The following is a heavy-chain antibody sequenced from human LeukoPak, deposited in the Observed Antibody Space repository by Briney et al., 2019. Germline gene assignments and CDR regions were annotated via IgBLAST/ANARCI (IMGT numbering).Heavy chain of an antibody. CDR2: INHSGST. D-gene: IGHD1-1*01. J-gene: IGHJ4*02. CDR1: GGSISSYY. CDR3: ARGINELGFDY. V-gene: IGHV4-34*01. Sequence: SETLSLTCTVSGGSISSYYWSWIRQPPGKGLEWIGEINHSGSTNYNPSLKSRVTISVDTSKNQFSLKLSSVTAADTAVYYCARGINELGFDYWGQGTLVTVSS.